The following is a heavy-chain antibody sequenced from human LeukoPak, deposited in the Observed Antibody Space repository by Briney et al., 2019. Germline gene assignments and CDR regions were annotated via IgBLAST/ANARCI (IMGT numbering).Heavy chain of an antibody. CDR2: IIPIFGTA. Sequence: SVKVSCKASGYTFTSYGISWVRQAPGQGLEWMGGIIPIFGTANYAQKFQGRVTITADESTSTAYMELSSLRSEDTAVYYCASRGNSGSSLTFDYWGQGTLVTVSS. CDR1: GYTFTSYG. D-gene: IGHD1-26*01. J-gene: IGHJ4*02. CDR3: ASRGNSGSSLTFDY. V-gene: IGHV1-69*13.